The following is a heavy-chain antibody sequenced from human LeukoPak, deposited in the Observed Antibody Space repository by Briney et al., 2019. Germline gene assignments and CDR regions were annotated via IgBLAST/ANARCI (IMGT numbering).Heavy chain of an antibody. CDR3: VRGDSPRGGYFEY. Sequence: TGGSLRLSCAASGFNFRGFGMHWVRQAPGKGPEWVAVIYNGGNTKYYGDSVKGRLTISRDNSKNTLYLQMDSLGPDDTAVYYCVRGDSPRGGYFEYWGQGILVTVSS. CDR2: IYNGGNTK. V-gene: IGHV3-30*03. J-gene: IGHJ4*02. D-gene: IGHD3-16*01. CDR1: GFNFRGFG.